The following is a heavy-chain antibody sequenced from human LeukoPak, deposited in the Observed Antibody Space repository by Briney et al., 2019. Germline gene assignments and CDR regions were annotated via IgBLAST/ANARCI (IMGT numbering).Heavy chain of an antibody. D-gene: IGHD1-26*01. J-gene: IGHJ2*01. CDR2: LHYSGST. V-gene: IGHV4-39*01. CDR1: GGSISSSSYY. CDR3: AVGATTLWYFDL. Sequence: SATLSLTCTVSGGSISSSSYYWGWIRQPPGKRLEWIGSLHYSGSTYSNPSLQSRVTISVDTSKNQFSLKLSSVTAADTAVYYCAVGATTLWYFDLWGRGTLATV.